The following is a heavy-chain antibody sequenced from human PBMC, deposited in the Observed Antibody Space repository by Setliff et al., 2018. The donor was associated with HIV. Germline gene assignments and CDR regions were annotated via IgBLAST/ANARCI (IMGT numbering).Heavy chain of an antibody. CDR3: ARDGYTNGYGYYYFYMDV. Sequence: PSETLSLTCTVSGGSIRNYYWNWIRQPPGKGLEWIGYIYYTGSTNYDPSLQSRVTISLDTSKDQFSLKLSSVTAADTALYYCARDGYTNGYGYYYFYMDVWGKGTTVTVSS. V-gene: IGHV4-59*01. CDR1: GGSIRNYY. CDR2: IYYTGST. J-gene: IGHJ6*03. D-gene: IGHD5-18*01.